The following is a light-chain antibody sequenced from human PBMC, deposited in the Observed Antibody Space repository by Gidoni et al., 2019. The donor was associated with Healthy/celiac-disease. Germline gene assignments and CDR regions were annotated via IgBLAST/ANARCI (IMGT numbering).Light chain of an antibody. Sequence: QSALTQPASVSGSPGQSITISCTGTSSDVGGYTYFSWYQQHPGKAPNLLIYEVSNRPPGFPNRFSGSKSGNTASLTISGLQAEDEADYYCSSYTSSSTLDVVFGGGTKLTVL. J-gene: IGLJ2*01. CDR3: SSYTSSSTLDVV. V-gene: IGLV2-14*01. CDR1: SSDVGGYTY. CDR2: EVS.